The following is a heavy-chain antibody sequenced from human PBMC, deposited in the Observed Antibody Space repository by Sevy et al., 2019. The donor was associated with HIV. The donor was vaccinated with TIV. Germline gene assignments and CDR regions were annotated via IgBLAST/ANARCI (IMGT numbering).Heavy chain of an antibody. V-gene: IGHV1-18*01. D-gene: IGHD3-10*01. CDR2: ISVYGET. CDR3: ARGLYFDFGAY. Sequence: ASVKVSCKTSGYTFNNYGISWVREAPGQGLEWMGWISVYGETNYAQKVQDRLTVTTDTSTATAYMELRSLRSDDTAVYYCARGLYFDFGAYWGQGTRVTVSS. J-gene: IGHJ4*02. CDR1: GYTFNNYG.